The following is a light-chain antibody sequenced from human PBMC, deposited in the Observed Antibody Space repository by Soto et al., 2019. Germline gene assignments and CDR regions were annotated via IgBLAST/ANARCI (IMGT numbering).Light chain of an antibody. CDR2: EVN. V-gene: IGLV2-14*01. CDR3: SPYTTTKHCV. CDR1: SSDVGGYNY. J-gene: IGLJ1*01. Sequence: QSALTQPASVSGSPGQSITISCTGTSSDVGGYNYVSWYQQQAGKAPKLLIYEVNYRPSGVSDRFSGSKYGTTASLTISGLQAEDEADYYCSPYTTTKHCVFGTGTKVTVL.